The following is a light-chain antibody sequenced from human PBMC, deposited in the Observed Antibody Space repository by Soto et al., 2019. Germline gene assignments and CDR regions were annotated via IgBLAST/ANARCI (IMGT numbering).Light chain of an antibody. V-gene: IGKV3-15*01. J-gene: IGKJ1*01. CDR3: QQYNNWPRT. Sequence: EIGMTQSPVTLSVSTGERATLSCRASQSVSSNLAWYQQNLGQAPRLLIYGASTRATGIPARFSGSGSGTEFTLTISSLQSEDFAVYYCQQYNNWPRTFGPGTKVDIK. CDR2: GAS. CDR1: QSVSSN.